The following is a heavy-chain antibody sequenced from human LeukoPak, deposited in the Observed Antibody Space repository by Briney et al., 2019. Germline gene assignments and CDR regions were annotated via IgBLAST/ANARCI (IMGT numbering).Heavy chain of an antibody. J-gene: IGHJ6*03. D-gene: IGHD5-18*01. Sequence: SETLSLTCAVYGGSFSGYYWSWIRQPPGKGLEWIGEINHSGSTNYNPSLKSRVTISVDTSKNQFSLKLSSVTAADTAVYYCARQIQLWFGRYYYYYMDAWGKGTTVTISS. CDR2: INHSGST. V-gene: IGHV4-34*01. CDR1: GGSFSGYY. CDR3: ARQIQLWFGRYYYYYMDA.